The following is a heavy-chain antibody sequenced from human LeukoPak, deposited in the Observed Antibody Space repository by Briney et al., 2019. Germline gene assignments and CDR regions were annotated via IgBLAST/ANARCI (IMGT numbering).Heavy chain of an antibody. CDR2: ISSSSSYI. CDR3: ARGAVVTALDY. V-gene: IGHV3-21*01. J-gene: IGHJ4*02. D-gene: IGHD2-21*02. CDR1: GFTFSSYS. Sequence: GGSLRLSCAASGFTFSSYSMNWVCQAPGKGLEWVSSISSSSSYIYYADSVKGRFTISRDNAKNSLYLQMNSLRAEDTAVYYCARGAVVTALDYWGQGTLVTVSS.